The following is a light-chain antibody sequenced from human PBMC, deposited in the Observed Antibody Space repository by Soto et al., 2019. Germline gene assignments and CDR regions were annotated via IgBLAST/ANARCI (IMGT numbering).Light chain of an antibody. CDR3: QQYNDNWPT. J-gene: IGKJ1*01. CDR2: GAS. CDR1: QSVRTN. V-gene: IGKV3-15*01. Sequence: EIVMTQSPATLSVSPGETGTLSCRASQSVRTNLAWYQHKPGQSPRLLIYGASKRATGFPARFSGSGSGTEFTLTISSLQSEDFAVYYCQQYNDNWPTFGQGTKVEIK.